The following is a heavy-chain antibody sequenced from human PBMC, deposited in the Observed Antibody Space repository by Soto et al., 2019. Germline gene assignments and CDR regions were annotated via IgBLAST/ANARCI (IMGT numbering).Heavy chain of an antibody. V-gene: IGHV3-23*01. D-gene: IGHD3-9*01. J-gene: IGHJ4*02. CDR3: AKKDKNPPVNILTGYWRGVIDY. Sequence: EVRLLESGGGLVQPGGSLRLSCAASGFTFTNYAMSWVRQAPGKGLEWVSAIRGGGGSTYYADSVKGRFTVSRDDSRNTLFLQMNSLRAEDTAVYYCAKKDKNPPVNILTGYWRGVIDYWGQGTRVTVSS. CDR1: GFTFTNYA. CDR2: IRGGGGST.